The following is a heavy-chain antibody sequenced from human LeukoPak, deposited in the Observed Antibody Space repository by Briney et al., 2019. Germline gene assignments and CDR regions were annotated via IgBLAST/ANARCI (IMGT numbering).Heavy chain of an antibody. Sequence: PGGSLRLSCAASEFTFSSYSMNWVRQAPGKGLEWVSSISSSSSYRYYADSVKGRFTTSRDNAKNSLYLQMNSPRAEDTAVYYCASEYYYDSSGYSDAFDIWGQGTMVTVSS. CDR3: ASEYYYDSSGYSDAFDI. D-gene: IGHD3-22*01. J-gene: IGHJ3*02. V-gene: IGHV3-21*01. CDR2: ISSSSSYR. CDR1: EFTFSSYS.